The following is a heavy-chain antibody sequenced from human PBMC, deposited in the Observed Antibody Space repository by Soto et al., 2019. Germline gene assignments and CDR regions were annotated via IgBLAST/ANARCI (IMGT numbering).Heavy chain of an antibody. CDR2: IISSSTSI. D-gene: IGHD4-17*01. Sequence: GGSLRLSCAASGFTFSDYSMNWVRQAPGKGLEWVSYIISSSTSIYYADSVKGRFTISRDNAKNSLYLQMNSLRAEDTAVYYCARDLGDYGDYGFDYWGQGTLVTVSS. CDR3: ARDLGDYGDYGFDY. CDR1: GFTFSDYS. J-gene: IGHJ4*02. V-gene: IGHV3-48*01.